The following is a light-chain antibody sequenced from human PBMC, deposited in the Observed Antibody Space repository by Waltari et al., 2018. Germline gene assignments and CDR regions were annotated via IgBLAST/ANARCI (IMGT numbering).Light chain of an antibody. J-gene: IGKJ3*01. CDR3: QQSYSSPFT. CDR2: AAS. V-gene: IGKV1-39*01. Sequence: DILMTQSPSSLSASVGDRVTITCRSSQRISSYLNWYQQKPGKAPTLLIYAASSLQSGVPSRLSGSGSGTDFTLTISSLQPEDFATYYCQQSYSSPFTFGPRTKVDIK. CDR1: QRISSY.